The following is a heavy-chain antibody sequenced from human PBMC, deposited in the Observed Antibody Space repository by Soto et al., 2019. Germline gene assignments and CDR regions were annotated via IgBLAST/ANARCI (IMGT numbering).Heavy chain of an antibody. Sequence: SETLSLTCTVSGGSISSYYWSWIRQPPGKGLEWIGYIYYSGSTNYNPSLKSRVTISVDTSKNQFSLKLSSVTAADTAVYYCARRTQGVAAIVFDYWGQGTLVTVSS. J-gene: IGHJ4*02. V-gene: IGHV4-59*08. CDR1: GGSISSYY. CDR2: IYYSGST. D-gene: IGHD2-15*01. CDR3: ARRTQGVAAIVFDY.